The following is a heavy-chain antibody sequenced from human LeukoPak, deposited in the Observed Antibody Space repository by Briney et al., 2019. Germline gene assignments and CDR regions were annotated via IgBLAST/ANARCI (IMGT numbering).Heavy chain of an antibody. J-gene: IGHJ6*03. CDR2: IIPILGIA. CDR3: ARGLGHYYYYYMDV. Sequence: SVKVSCKASGGTFSSYAISWVRQAPGQGLEWMGRIIPILGIANCAQKFQGRVTITADKSTSTAYMELSSPRSEDTAVYYCARGLGHYYYYYMDVWGKGTTVTVSS. V-gene: IGHV1-69*04. CDR1: GGTFSSYA. D-gene: IGHD7-27*01.